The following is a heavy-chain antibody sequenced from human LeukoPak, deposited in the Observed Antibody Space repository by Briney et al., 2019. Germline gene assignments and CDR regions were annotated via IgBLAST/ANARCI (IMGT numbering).Heavy chain of an antibody. Sequence: GGSLRLSCAASGFTFTTYDMHWVRQATGKGLEWVSAIGTTGDTYYPGSVKGRFTISRDNSKNTLYLEMNSLRAEDTAVYYCAKDIGGYYDYWGQGILVTVSS. D-gene: IGHD3-10*01. V-gene: IGHV3-13*01. CDR1: GFTFTTYD. J-gene: IGHJ4*02. CDR2: IGTTGDT. CDR3: AKDIGGYYDY.